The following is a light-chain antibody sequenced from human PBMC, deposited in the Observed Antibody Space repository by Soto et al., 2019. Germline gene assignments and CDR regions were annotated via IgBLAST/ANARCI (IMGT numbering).Light chain of an antibody. V-gene: IGKV1-39*01. Sequence: DIQMTQSPASLSASMGDRVTISCRARHNIDNNLNWYRQKAGKAPELLIYAAARLQSGVPSTFSGSGSGTDFTLTISNLQPEHFATYYCQQSYTPPYTFGRGTKLEI. CDR3: QQSYTPPYT. J-gene: IGKJ2*01. CDR2: AAA. CDR1: HNIDNN.